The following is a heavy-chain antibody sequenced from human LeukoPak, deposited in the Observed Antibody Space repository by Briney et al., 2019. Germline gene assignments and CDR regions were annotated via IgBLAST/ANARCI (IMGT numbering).Heavy chain of an antibody. V-gene: IGHV4-61*01. CDR3: ARVVVTTGSNWFDS. CDR2: IYYSGST. CDR1: GGSVSSGSYY. Sequence: SETLPLTCTVSGGSVSSGSYYWSWIRQPPGKGLEWIGYIYYSGSTNYNPSLKSRLTISVDTSKNQFSLKVSSVTAADTAVYYCARVVVTTGSNWFDSWGQGTLVTVSS. D-gene: IGHD1-1*01. J-gene: IGHJ5*01.